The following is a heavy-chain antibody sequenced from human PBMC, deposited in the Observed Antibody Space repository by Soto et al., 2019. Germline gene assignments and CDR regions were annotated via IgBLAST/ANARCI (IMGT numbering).Heavy chain of an antibody. J-gene: IGHJ4*02. Sequence: TSETLSLTCTVAGGSIGSYYGSWIRQPPGKGLEWIGYIYYSGSTNYNPSLKSRVTISVDTSKNQFSLKLSSVTAADTAVYYCARVQAYCGGDCSTNDFDYWGQGTLVTVSS. CDR1: GGSIGSYY. CDR2: IYYSGST. V-gene: IGHV4-59*01. D-gene: IGHD2-21*02. CDR3: ARVQAYCGGDCSTNDFDY.